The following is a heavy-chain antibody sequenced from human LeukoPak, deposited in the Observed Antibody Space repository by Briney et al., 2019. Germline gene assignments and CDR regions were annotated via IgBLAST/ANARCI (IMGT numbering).Heavy chain of an antibody. V-gene: IGHV4-39*07. CDR1: GGSISSSSYY. CDR3: ARRPIYLITQTYYYDSSGYLLFDY. D-gene: IGHD3-22*01. CDR2: IYYSGSS. J-gene: IGHJ4*02. Sequence: SETLSLTCTVSGGSISSSSYYWGWIPQPQGKGLEGVGSIYYSGSSYSNPSLKTPVTISVDTSKNQFSLKLSSVTAADTAVYYCARRPIYLITQTYYYDSSGYLLFDYWGEGTLVTVSS.